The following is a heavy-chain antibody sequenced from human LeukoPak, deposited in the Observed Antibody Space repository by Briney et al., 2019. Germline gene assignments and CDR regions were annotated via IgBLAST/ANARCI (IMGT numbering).Heavy chain of an antibody. V-gene: IGHV3-23*01. CDR1: GFTFSNYA. CDR3: ARDPYYYDSSGLAFDI. CDR2: ISWSGGNS. D-gene: IGHD3-22*01. Sequence: QPGGSLRLSCAASGFTFSNYAMTWVRQAPGKGLEWVTSISWSGGNSYYADSVKGRFTISRDNSKNTLYLQMNSLRAEDTAVYYCARDPYYYDSSGLAFDIWGQGTMVTVSS. J-gene: IGHJ3*02.